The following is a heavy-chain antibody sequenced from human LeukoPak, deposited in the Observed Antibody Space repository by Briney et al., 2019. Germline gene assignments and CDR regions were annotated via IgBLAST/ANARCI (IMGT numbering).Heavy chain of an antibody. J-gene: IGHJ6*02. CDR3: ARYHGDYSYYYYGMDV. CDR1: GYTFTSYY. CDR2: INPSGGST. V-gene: IGHV1-46*01. D-gene: IGHD4-17*01. Sequence: GASVKVSCKASGYTFTSYYMHWVRQAPGQGLEWMGIINPSGGSTNYAQKLQGRVTMTTDTSTSTAYMELRSLRSDDTAVYYCARYHGDYSYYYYGMDVWGQGTTVTVSS.